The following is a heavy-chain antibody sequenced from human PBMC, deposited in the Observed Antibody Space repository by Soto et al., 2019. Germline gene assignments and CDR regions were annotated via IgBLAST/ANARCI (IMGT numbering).Heavy chain of an antibody. J-gene: IGHJ6*02. CDR2: FDPEDGET. CDR3: ARVAGDSEFYYYYYGMDV. V-gene: IGHV1-24*01. D-gene: IGHD4-17*01. Sequence: VASVKVSCKVSGYTLTELSMHWVRQAPGKGLEWMGGFDPEDGETIYAQKFQGRVTMTEDTSTDTAYMELSSLRSEDTAVYYCARVAGDSEFYYYYYGMDVWGQGTTVTVSS. CDR1: GYTLTELS.